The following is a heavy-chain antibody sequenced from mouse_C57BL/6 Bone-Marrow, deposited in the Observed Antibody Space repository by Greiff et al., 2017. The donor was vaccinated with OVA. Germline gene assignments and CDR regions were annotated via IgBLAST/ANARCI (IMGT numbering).Heavy chain of an antibody. Sequence: VQLQQSVAELVRPGASVKLSCTASGFNIKNTYMHWVKQRPEQGLEWIGRIDPANGNTKYASNLQGKATRTGDTSTNTAYLQLSSLTSEDTAIYYCAYYGYYYCDDWGQGTTLIVSS. CDR2: IDPANGNT. CDR1: GFNIKNTY. V-gene: IGHV14-3*01. CDR3: AYYGYYYCDD. D-gene: IGHD2-2*01. J-gene: IGHJ2*01.